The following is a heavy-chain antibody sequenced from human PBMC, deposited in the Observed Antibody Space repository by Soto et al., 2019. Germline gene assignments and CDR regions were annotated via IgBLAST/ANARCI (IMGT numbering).Heavy chain of an antibody. V-gene: IGHV3-53*04. CDR3: AREAQPDYYDSSGLGY. J-gene: IGHJ4*02. D-gene: IGHD3-22*01. CDR1: GFTVSSNY. CDR2: IYSGGST. Sequence: EVQLVESGGGLVQPGGSLRLSCAASGFTVSSNYMSWVRQAPGKGLEWVSVIYSGGSTYYADSVKGRFTISRHNSKNTLYLQMNGLRAEDTAVYYCAREAQPDYYDSSGLGYWGQGTLVTVSS.